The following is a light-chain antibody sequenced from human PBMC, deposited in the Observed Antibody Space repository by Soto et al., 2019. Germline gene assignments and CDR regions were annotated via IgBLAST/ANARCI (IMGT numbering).Light chain of an antibody. Sequence: EIVMTQSPATLSVSPGERAALSCRASQSVSSNLAWYQQKPGQAPRLLIYGASNRATGIPARFSGSGSGTDFTLTISSLEPEDFAVYYCQQRSNWPPTFGGGTKVDIK. CDR3: QQRSNWPPT. V-gene: IGKV3-11*01. CDR1: QSVSSN. CDR2: GAS. J-gene: IGKJ4*01.